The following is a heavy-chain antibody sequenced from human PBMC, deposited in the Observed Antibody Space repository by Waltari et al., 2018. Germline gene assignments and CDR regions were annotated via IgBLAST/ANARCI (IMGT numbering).Heavy chain of an antibody. CDR3: TKVAYYYDSSGYAFDI. CDR1: GYTFTGYY. Sequence: QVQLVQSGAEVKKPGASVKVSCKASGYTFTGYYMHWVRPAPGQGLEWMGWINPNSGGTNYAQKFQGRVTMTRDTSISTAYMELSRLRSDDTAVYYCTKVAYYYDSSGYAFDIWGQGTMVTVSS. J-gene: IGHJ3*02. CDR2: INPNSGGT. D-gene: IGHD3-22*01. V-gene: IGHV1-2*02.